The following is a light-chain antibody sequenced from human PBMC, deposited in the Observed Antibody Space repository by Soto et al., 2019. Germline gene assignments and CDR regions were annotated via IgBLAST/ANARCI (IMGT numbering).Light chain of an antibody. CDR1: SSDVGGYNR. Sequence: QSALTQPLSVSGSPGQSVAISCTGTSSDVGGYNRVSWYQQHPGKAPKLMIYDVSERPPGVPDRFSGYKSGNTASLTISGLQPDDEADYYCCSSAGTYAHVVFGGETKLTVL. J-gene: IGLJ2*01. V-gene: IGLV2-11*01. CDR2: DVS. CDR3: CSSAGTYAHVV.